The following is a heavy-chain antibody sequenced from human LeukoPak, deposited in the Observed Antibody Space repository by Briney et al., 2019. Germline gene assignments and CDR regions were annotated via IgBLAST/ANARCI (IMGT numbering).Heavy chain of an antibody. D-gene: IGHD3-10*01. J-gene: IGHJ6*02. V-gene: IGHV3-7*01. Sequence: GSLRLSCAASGFTFSSYWMSWVRPAPGKGLEWVANIKQDGSDKYYVDSVMGRFTISKDNAKNSVYLQMNSLRPEDTAIYYCAWYGVTHGLDVWGQGTTVTVSS. CDR2: IKQDGSDK. CDR3: AWYGVTHGLDV. CDR1: GFTFSSYW.